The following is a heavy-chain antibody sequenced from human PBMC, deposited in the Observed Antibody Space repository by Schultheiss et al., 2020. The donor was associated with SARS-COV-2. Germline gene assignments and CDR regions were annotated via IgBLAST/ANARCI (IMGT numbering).Heavy chain of an antibody. D-gene: IGHD3-16*01. CDR3: ARGGGPHYYGMDV. CDR2: INPNSGGT. J-gene: IGHJ6*02. Sequence: ASVKVSCKASGYTFTAYFIHWLRQAPGQGLEWMGWINPNSGGTNYAQKFQGRVTMTRDTSTSTVYMELSSLRSEDTAVYYCARGGGPHYYGMDVWGQGTTVTVSS. V-gene: IGHV1-2*02. CDR1: GYTFTAYF.